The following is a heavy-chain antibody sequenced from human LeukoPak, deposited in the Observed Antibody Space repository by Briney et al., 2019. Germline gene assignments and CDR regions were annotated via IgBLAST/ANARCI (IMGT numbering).Heavy chain of an antibody. CDR2: TIPMFGSA. Sequence: GASVKVSCKASGGTFSNYAISWVRQAPGQGLEWLGGTIPMFGSAKYAQKFQGRVTITTGESATIAYMQLISLRSEDTAVYYCVRRQALRGRHKTFDPWGQGTLVTVTS. V-gene: IGHV1-69*05. CDR1: GGTFSNYA. D-gene: IGHD6-25*01. J-gene: IGHJ5*02. CDR3: VRRQALRGRHKTFDP.